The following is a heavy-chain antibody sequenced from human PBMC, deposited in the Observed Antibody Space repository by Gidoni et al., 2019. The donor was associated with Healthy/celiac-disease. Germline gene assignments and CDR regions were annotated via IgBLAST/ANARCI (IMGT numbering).Heavy chain of an antibody. Sequence: QVQLVQSGAAVKKPGSSVKVSCKASGGTFSNYAISWVRQAPGQGLEWMGGIIPIFGTTTYAQKFQGRVTITADESTTTAYMELSSLTSEDTAVYYCARELYSSGWYPFDYWGQGTLVTVSS. CDR2: IIPIFGTT. J-gene: IGHJ4*02. V-gene: IGHV1-69*01. D-gene: IGHD6-19*01. CDR1: GGTFSNYA. CDR3: ARELYSSGWYPFDY.